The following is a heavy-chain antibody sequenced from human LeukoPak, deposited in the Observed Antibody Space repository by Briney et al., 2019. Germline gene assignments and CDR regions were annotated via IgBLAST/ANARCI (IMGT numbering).Heavy chain of an antibody. J-gene: IGHJ4*02. V-gene: IGHV5-51*01. Sequence: GESLKISCEGSGYSFSSYWIGWVRQMPGKGLEWMGIIYPGDSETRYSPSFQGQATMSADKSINTAYLQWSSLKASDTAIYYCARWTGIYLANYFDFWGPGTLVTVSS. D-gene: IGHD3-3*01. CDR2: IYPGDSET. CDR1: GYSFSSYW. CDR3: ARWTGIYLANYFDF.